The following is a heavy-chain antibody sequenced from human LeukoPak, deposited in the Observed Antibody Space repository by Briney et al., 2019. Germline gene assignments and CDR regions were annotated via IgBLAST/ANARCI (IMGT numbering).Heavy chain of an antibody. CDR1: GFTFSSNA. CDR3: AKSLFMIVGVIKFHY. V-gene: IGHV3-23*01. CDR2: ITGSGGST. Sequence: PGGSLRLSCAASGFTFSSNAMSWVRQAPGKGLEWVSAITGSGGSTYHADSVKARFTLSRHNPQNTLSLQMHTLRPEDTPVYHCAKSLFMIVGVIKFHYWGQGTLVTVSS. J-gene: IGHJ4*02. D-gene: IGHD3-22*01.